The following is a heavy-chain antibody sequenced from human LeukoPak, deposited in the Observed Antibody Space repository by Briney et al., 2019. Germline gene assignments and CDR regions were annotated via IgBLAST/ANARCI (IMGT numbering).Heavy chain of an antibody. V-gene: IGHV3-48*03. CDR2: ISSSGSTI. J-gene: IGHJ4*02. CDR1: GFTFSSYE. CDR3: ARFGGNWNYDY. Sequence: GGSLRLSCAVSGFTFSSYEMNWVRQAPGKGLEWVSYISSSGSTIYYADSVKGRFTISRDNAKNSLYLQMNSLRAEDTAVYYCARFGGNWNYDYWGQGTLVTVSS. D-gene: IGHD1-7*01.